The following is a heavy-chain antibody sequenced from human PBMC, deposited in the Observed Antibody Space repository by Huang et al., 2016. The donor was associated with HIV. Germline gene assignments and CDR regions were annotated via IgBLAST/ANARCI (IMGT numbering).Heavy chain of an antibody. D-gene: IGHD3-3*01. Sequence: QMQLQQRGAGLLKPSETLSLTCGVSGGSFTGNYLPWIRQAPGKGLAWIGEVNDSGATNYNPSLNGRVTISLDKSNRELSLNLSSVTAADTAVYYCARQWTILEWLLGLDVWGQGTTVIVSS. J-gene: IGHJ6*02. CDR1: GGSFTGNY. V-gene: IGHV4-34*02. CDR2: VNDSGAT. CDR3: ARQWTILEWLLGLDV.